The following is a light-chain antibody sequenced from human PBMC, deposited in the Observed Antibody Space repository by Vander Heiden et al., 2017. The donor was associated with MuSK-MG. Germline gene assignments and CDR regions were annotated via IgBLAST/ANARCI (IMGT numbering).Light chain of an antibody. Sequence: IVLTQSPATLYMSPGERATLSCRASQSVSIYLAWYQQKPGQAPRLLIYDASNRATGIPARFSGSGSGTDFTLTISSLEPEDFAFYYCQQRSNWPLLTFGGGTKVEIK. CDR2: DAS. CDR1: QSVSIY. V-gene: IGKV3-11*01. J-gene: IGKJ4*01. CDR3: QQRSNWPLLT.